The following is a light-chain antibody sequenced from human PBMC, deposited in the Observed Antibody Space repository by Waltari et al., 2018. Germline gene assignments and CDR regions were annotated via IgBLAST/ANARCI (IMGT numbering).Light chain of an antibody. CDR2: SAS. CDR3: HQYANSPWT. Sequence: DIVMTQSPDSLAVSLGERATINCKSSQSVLYSPNNKNYLAWYQQKPGQPPQLLIYSASTRESGVPDRFSGSGSGTDFTLTISSLQAEDVAVYYCHQYANSPWTFGQGTKVEVK. J-gene: IGKJ1*01. V-gene: IGKV4-1*01. CDR1: QSVLYSPNNKNY.